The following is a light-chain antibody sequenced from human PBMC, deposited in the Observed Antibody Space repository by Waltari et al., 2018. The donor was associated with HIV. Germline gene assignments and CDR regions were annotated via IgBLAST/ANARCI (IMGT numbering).Light chain of an antibody. Sequence: DVQMTQSPSTLSASVGDRVSITCRASQIIDYWLAWYQQKPGQPPKLLIYKTPYLESGVPTRFSGSGSGADFTLTIDGLQPEDFATYYCQQYNSHSYTFGQGTKLDIK. CDR2: KTP. CDR1: QIIDYW. J-gene: IGKJ2*01. V-gene: IGKV1-5*03. CDR3: QQYNSHSYT.